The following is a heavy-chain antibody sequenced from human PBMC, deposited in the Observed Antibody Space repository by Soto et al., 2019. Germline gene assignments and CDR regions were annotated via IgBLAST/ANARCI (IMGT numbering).Heavy chain of an antibody. CDR3: ARDPTRREELGPSPHWFDP. CDR1: GFTFSSYS. D-gene: IGHD3-10*01. V-gene: IGHV3-21*01. CDR2: ISSSSSYI. J-gene: IGHJ5*02. Sequence: EVQLVESGGGLVKPGGSLRLSCAASGFTFSSYSMNWVRQAPGKGLEWVSSISSSSSYIYYADSVKGRFTISRDNAKNSLYLQMNSLRAEDTAVYYCARDPTRREELGPSPHWFDPWGQGTLVTVSS.